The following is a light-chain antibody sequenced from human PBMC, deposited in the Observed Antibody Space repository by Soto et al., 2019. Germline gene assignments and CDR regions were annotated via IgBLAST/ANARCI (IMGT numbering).Light chain of an antibody. V-gene: IGKV3-20*01. CDR2: GAS. CDR3: QEFASN. Sequence: EIVLTQSPGTLSLSPGERATLSCRASQSVSSSYLAWYQQKPGQAPRLLIYGASSRATGIPDRFSGGGSGTEFTLTISSLQSEDFAVYYCQEFASNFGGGTKVDI. CDR1: QSVSSSY. J-gene: IGKJ4*01.